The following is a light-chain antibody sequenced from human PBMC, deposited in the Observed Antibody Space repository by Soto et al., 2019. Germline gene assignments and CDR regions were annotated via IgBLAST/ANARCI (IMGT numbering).Light chain of an antibody. CDR1: TGAVTSGHY. CDR3: LLSYSGARHVV. Sequence: QAVVTQEPSLTVSPGGTVTLTGGSSTGAVTSGHYPYWFQQKPGQAPRTLIYDTSNTHSWTPVRFSGSLLGGKAALTLSGAQPEDEAEYYCLLSYSGARHVVFGGGTKLTVL. V-gene: IGLV7-46*01. J-gene: IGLJ2*01. CDR2: DTS.